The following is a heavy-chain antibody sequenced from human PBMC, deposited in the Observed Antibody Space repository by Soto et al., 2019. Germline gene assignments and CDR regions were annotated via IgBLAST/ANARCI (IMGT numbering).Heavy chain of an antibody. CDR3: ASPDPKGHNWFDP. V-gene: IGHV4-39*01. Sequence: QLQLQESGPGLVKPSETLSLTCTVSGGSISSSSYYWGWIRQPPGKGLEWIGSIYYSGSTYYNPSLKSPVTISVDTSKNQFSLKLSSVTGADTAVYYCASPDPKGHNWFDPWGQGTLVTVSS. CDR2: IYYSGST. CDR1: GGSISSSSYY. J-gene: IGHJ5*02.